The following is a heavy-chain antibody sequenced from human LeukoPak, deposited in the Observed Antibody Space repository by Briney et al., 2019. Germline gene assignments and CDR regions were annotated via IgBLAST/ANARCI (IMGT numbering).Heavy chain of an antibody. Sequence: ASVKVSFKASGYTFSSYDINWVRQATGQGLEWMGWMNPNSGDRGYAQKFQGRVTITRNTSISTAYMELSSLRSEDTAVYYCATGSYNWNRSYYYYYMDVWGKGTTVTVSS. CDR1: GYTFSSYD. V-gene: IGHV1-8*03. CDR2: MNPNSGDR. CDR3: ATGSYNWNRSYYYYYMDV. D-gene: IGHD1-20*01. J-gene: IGHJ6*03.